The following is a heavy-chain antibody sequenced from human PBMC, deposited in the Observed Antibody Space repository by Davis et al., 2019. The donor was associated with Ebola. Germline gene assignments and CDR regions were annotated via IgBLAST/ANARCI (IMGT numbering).Heavy chain of an antibody. CDR1: GFTLSSYW. J-gene: IGHJ4*02. D-gene: IGHD2-2*01. CDR3: ARAGGYCSSTSCYFGY. Sequence: GESLKISCAASGFTLSSYWMSWVRQAPGKGLEWVANIKQDGSEKYYVDSVKGRFTISRDNAKNSLYLQMNSLRAEDTAVYYCARAGGYCSSTSCYFGYWGQGTLVTVSS. CDR2: IKQDGSEK. V-gene: IGHV3-7*03.